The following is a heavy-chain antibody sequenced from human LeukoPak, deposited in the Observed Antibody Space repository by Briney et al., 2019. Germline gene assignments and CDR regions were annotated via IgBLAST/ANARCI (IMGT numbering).Heavy chain of an antibody. V-gene: IGHV3-30*02. J-gene: IGHJ6*03. D-gene: IGHD3-22*01. CDR1: GFSFSSYG. CDR3: AREAYDSSGYYYLYYYYYMDV. Sequence: GGSLRLSCAGSGFSFSSYGMHWVRQAPGKGLEWMAFIRSDGSNKYYADSVKGRFTISRDNSKNTLYLQMNSLRAEDTAVYYCAREAYDSSGYYYLYYYYYMDVWGKGTTVTVSS. CDR2: IRSDGSNK.